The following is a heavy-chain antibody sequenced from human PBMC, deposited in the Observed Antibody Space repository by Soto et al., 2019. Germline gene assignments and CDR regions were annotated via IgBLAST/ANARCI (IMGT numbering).Heavy chain of an antibody. V-gene: IGHV4-34*01. CDR3: AGPITIFGVGLN. CDR2: INHSGST. D-gene: IGHD3-3*01. Sequence: SETRSLTCAVYGGSFSGYYWSWIRQPPGKGLEWIGEINHSGSTNYNPSLKSRVTISVDTSKNQFSLKLSSVTAADTAVYYCAGPITIFGVGLNWGQGTLVTVSS. J-gene: IGHJ4*02. CDR1: GGSFSGYY.